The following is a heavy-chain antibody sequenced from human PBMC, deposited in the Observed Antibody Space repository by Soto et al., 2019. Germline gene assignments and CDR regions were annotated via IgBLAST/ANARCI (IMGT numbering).Heavy chain of an antibody. CDR2: IIPIFGTA. CDR3: ARGADIVVVPAAILNLDY. J-gene: IGHJ4*02. CDR1: GGTFSSYA. V-gene: IGHV1-69*13. Sequence: SVKVSCKASGGTFSSYAISWVRQAPGQGLEWMGGIIPIFGTANYAQKFQGRVTITADESTSTAYMELSSLRSEDTAVYYGARGADIVVVPAAILNLDYWGQGTLVTVSS. D-gene: IGHD2-2*02.